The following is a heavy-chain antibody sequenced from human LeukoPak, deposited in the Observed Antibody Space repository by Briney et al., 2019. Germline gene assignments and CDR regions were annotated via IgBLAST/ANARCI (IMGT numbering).Heavy chain of an antibody. D-gene: IGHD1-1*01. CDR2: MNPNSGGT. CDR3: ARQRYNWNGGDAFDI. J-gene: IGHJ3*02. Sequence: ASVKVSCKASGYTFTSYDINWVRQATGQGLEWMGWMNPNSGGTNYAQKFQGRVTMTRDTSISTAYMELSRLRSDDTAVYYCARQRYNWNGGDAFDIWGQGTMVTVSS. V-gene: IGHV1-2*02. CDR1: GYTFTSYD.